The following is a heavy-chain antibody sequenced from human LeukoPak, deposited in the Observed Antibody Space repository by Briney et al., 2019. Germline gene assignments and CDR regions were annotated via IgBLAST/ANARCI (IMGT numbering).Heavy chain of an antibody. CDR2: ISGSGGST. V-gene: IGHV3-23*01. J-gene: IGHJ4*02. Sequence: GASLRLSCAASGFTFSSYAMSWVRQAPGKGLEWVSAISGSGGSTYYADSVKGRFTISRDNSKNTLYLRMNSLRAEDTAVYYCAKGPTYYYDSSGYFGYWGQGTLVTVSS. D-gene: IGHD3-22*01. CDR1: GFTFSSYA. CDR3: AKGPTYYYDSSGYFGY.